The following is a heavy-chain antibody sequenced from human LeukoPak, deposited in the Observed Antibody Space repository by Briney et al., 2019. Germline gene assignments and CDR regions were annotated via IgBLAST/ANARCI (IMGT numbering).Heavy chain of an antibody. J-gene: IGHJ4*02. CDR2: IRYDGSNK. D-gene: IGHD2-15*01. CDR1: GFTFGNYG. V-gene: IGHV3-30*02. Sequence: GGSLRLSCAASGFTFGNYGMHWVRQAPGKGLEWVALIRYDGSNKYYADSVKGQFTISRDNSKNTLYLQMNSLRAEDTAVYYCAKSYCSGGSCFSDYWGQGTLVTVSS. CDR3: AKSYCSGGSCFSDY.